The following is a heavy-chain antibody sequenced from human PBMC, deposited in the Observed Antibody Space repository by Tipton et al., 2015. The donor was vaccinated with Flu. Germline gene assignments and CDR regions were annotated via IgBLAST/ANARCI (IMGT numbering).Heavy chain of an antibody. Sequence: TLSLTCTASGGSMSSFYWSWIRQPAGKGLEFIGRIYTSGTTNYNPSLKSRVTVSIDTSKNQFSLKLSSVTAADTAVYYCARGPCSGGNCYVKGAFDIWGQGTMVTVSS. V-gene: IGHV4-4*07. CDR1: GGSMSSFY. CDR2: IYTSGTT. D-gene: IGHD2-15*01. CDR3: ARGPCSGGNCYVKGAFDI. J-gene: IGHJ3*02.